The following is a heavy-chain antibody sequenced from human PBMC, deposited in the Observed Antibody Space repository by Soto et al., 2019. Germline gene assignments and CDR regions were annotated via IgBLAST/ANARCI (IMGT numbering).Heavy chain of an antibody. Sequence: QVQLQQWGAGLLKPSETLSLTCAVYGGSFSGYYWSWIRQPPGKGLEWIGEINHRRSTKYNPSLTGRVHISVDTSKNQFSLKLSSVTAADTAVYYCAGGRPSLPMDVWGQGTTVTVSS. CDR2: INHRRST. CDR1: GGSFSGYY. V-gene: IGHV4-34*01. J-gene: IGHJ6*02. CDR3: AGGRPSLPMDV.